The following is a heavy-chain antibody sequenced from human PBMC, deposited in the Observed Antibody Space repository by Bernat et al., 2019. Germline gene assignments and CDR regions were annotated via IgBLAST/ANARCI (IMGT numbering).Heavy chain of an antibody. CDR3: ASFHDYGDYLGFDY. Sequence: EVQLVESGGGLVKPGGSLRLSCAASGFTFSSYSMNWVRQAPGKGLEWVSSISSSSSYIYYADSVKGRFTISRDNAKNSLYLQMNSLRAEDTAVYYCASFHDYGDYLGFDYWGQGTLVTVSS. D-gene: IGHD4-17*01. CDR2: ISSSSSYI. J-gene: IGHJ4*02. CDR1: GFTFSSYS. V-gene: IGHV3-21*01.